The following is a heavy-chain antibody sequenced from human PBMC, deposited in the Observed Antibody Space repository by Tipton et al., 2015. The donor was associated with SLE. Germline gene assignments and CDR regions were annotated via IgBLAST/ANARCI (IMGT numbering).Heavy chain of an antibody. CDR1: GASVSNYY. V-gene: IGHV4-4*07. J-gene: IGHJ5*02. Sequence: TLSLTCTVSGASVSNYYWSWIRQPAGKGLEWIGRIYISGSGSISYNPSLKSRVTMSVDTSKNQVSLKLNSVTAADAAVYYCARHDTNYGRNWFDPWGQGTLVTVSS. CDR2: IYISGSGSI. D-gene: IGHD2-8*01. CDR3: ARHDTNYGRNWFDP.